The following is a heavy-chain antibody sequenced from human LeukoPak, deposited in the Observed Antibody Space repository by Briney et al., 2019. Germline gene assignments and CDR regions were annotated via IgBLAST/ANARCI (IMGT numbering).Heavy chain of an antibody. CDR3: AKSQGPPNGGTDC. D-gene: IGHD3-16*01. CDR2: ISGSGAST. J-gene: IGHJ4*02. V-gene: IGHV3-23*01. Sequence: AGSLPLSCAASGFAFSSYAMSWVRQAPGKGLEWVSAISGSGASTYYADSVKGRFTISRDSSKNTQYLQTNSLRAEDTAVYYCAKSQGPPNGGTDCWGQGTLVTVSS. CDR1: GFAFSSYA.